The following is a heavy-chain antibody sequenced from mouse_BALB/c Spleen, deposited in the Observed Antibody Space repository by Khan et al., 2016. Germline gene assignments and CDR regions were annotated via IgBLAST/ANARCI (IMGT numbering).Heavy chain of an antibody. D-gene: IGHD4-1*01. J-gene: IGHJ1*01. CDR3: ARANWDWYFDG. V-gene: IGHV3-8*02. Sequence: EVQLVESGPSLVKPSQTLSITCSVTGDFITSGYWNWIRKFPGNKLESLGYICYSGSTYYNPSLICRISITRDTSKNQYYLKLNCVPTEDTATYFCARANWDWYFDGWDAGTTRTVSS. CDR2: ICYSGST. CDR1: GDFITSGY.